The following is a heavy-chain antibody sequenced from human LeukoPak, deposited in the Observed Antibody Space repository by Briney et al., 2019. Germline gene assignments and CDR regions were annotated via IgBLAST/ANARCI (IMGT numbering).Heavy chain of an antibody. CDR1: GDSISSGVYY. J-gene: IGHJ5*02. CDR3: AARYCSSISCYPNWFDP. D-gene: IGHD2-2*01. V-gene: IGHV4-39*01. CDR2: FYYSGSL. Sequence: SETLSLTCTVSGDSISSGVYYSGWIRQPPGKGLEWIGSFYYSGSLYYNPSLKSRVTISVDTSKNQFSLKLSSVTAADTAVYYCAARYCSSISCYPNWFDPWGQGTLVTVSS.